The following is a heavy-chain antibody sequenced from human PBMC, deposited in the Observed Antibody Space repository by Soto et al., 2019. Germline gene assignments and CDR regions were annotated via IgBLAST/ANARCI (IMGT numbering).Heavy chain of an antibody. CDR2: MNPNSGNT. CDR1: GYTFTSYD. D-gene: IGHD2-15*01. Sequence: QVQLVQSGAEVKKPGASVKVSCKASGYTFTSYDINWVRQATGQGLEWMGWMNPNSGNTGYAQRFQGRVTMTRSTSISTAYMELSSLRSEDTAVYYCATCTSGGSCYDYYFDSWGQGTLVTVSS. V-gene: IGHV1-8*01. CDR3: ATCTSGGSCYDYYFDS. J-gene: IGHJ4*02.